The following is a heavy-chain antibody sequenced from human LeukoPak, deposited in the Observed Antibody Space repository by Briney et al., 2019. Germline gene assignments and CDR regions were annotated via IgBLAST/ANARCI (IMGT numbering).Heavy chain of an antibody. J-gene: IGHJ4*02. CDR2: IAYDGSNK. CDR3: AKIDSSGSYFDY. Sequence: GGSLRLSCAASGCTFSSYGMHWVRQAPGKGLEWVAVIAYDGSNKYYADSVKGRFTISRDNSKNTLYLQMNSLRAEDTAVYYCAKIDSSGSYFDYWGQGTLVTVSS. CDR1: GCTFSSYG. D-gene: IGHD3-22*01. V-gene: IGHV3-30*18.